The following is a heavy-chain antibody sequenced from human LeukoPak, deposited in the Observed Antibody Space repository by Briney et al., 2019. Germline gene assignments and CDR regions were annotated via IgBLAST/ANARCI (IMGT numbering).Heavy chain of an antibody. CDR3: ARERKPA. CDR1: GYSISSDYY. CDR2: INHSGCT. Sequence: PSETLSLTCTVSGYSISSDYYWGWIRQPPGKGLEWIGSINHSGCTYYNPSLKSRVTISIDTSKNQFFLKLTSVTAADTAVYYCARERKPAWGQGTLVTVSS. V-gene: IGHV4-38-2*02. J-gene: IGHJ5*02.